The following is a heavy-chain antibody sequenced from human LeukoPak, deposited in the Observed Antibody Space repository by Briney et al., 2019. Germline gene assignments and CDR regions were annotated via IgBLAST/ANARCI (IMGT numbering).Heavy chain of an antibody. J-gene: IGHJ4*02. D-gene: IGHD3-10*01. CDR2: ISSSSSTI. CDR1: GFTFSSYS. CDR3: AKDTSSYYYGSGSYSNFDY. V-gene: IGHV3-48*01. Sequence: PGGSLRLSCAASGFTFSSYSMNWVRQAPGKGLEWVSYISSSSSTIYYADSVKGRFTISRDNAKNSVYLQMNSLRAEDTALYYCAKDTSSYYYGSGSYSNFDYWGQGTLVTVSS.